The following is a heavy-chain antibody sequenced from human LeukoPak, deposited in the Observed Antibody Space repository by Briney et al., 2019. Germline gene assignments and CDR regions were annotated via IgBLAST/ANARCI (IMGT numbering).Heavy chain of an antibody. V-gene: IGHV4-34*01. CDR2: INHSGST. Sequence: KPSETLSLTCAVYGGSFSGYYWSWIRQPPGKGLEWIGEINHSGSTNYNPSLKSRVTISVDTSKNQFSLKLSSVTAADTAVYYCARAPSSHSSGPPNYYYYGMDVWGQGTLVTVSS. J-gene: IGHJ6*02. D-gene: IGHD6-19*01. CDR1: GGSFSGYY. CDR3: ARAPSSHSSGPPNYYYYGMDV.